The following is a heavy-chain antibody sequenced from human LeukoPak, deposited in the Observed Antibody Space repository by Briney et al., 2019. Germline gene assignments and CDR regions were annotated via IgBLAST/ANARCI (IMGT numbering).Heavy chain of an antibody. CDR2: ISYDGSNK. Sequence: QPGGSLRLSCAASGFTFSSYAMHWVRQAPGKGLEWVAVISYDGSNKYYADSVKGRFTISRDNSKNTLYLQMNSLRAEDTAVYYCARDSVTTSNPKPPEDAFDIWGQGTMVTVSS. V-gene: IGHV3-30*04. CDR1: GFTFSSYA. D-gene: IGHD4-17*01. J-gene: IGHJ3*02. CDR3: ARDSVTTSNPKPPEDAFDI.